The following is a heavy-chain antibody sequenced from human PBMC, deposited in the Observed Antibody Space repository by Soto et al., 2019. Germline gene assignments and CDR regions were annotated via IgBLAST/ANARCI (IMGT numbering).Heavy chain of an antibody. V-gene: IGHV1-18*01. CDR3: ARDLPPVDY. J-gene: IGHJ4*02. CDR2: ISAYNGNT. CDR1: GYTFSSYH. Sequence: QIQLVQSGAEVKKPGASVKVSCKASGYTFSSYHITWVRQAPGQGLEWMGWISAYNGNTNYSQNLQGRVTMTTDLSTSTAYMELRSLRSNDTAVYYCARDLPPVDYWGQGTLVTVSS.